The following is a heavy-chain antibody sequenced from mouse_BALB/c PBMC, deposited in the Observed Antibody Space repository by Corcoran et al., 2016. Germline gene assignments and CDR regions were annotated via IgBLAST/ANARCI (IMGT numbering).Heavy chain of an antibody. V-gene: IGHV1-4*02. CDR3: ARVGLLAWFAY. Sequence: QVQLQQSAAELARPGASVKMSCKASGYTFTSYTMHWVKQRPGQGLEWIGYINPSSGYTEYNQKFKDKTTLTADKSSSTAYMQLSSLTSEDSAVYYCARVGLLAWFAYWGQGTLVTVSA. D-gene: IGHD1-1*01. CDR2: INPSSGYT. J-gene: IGHJ3*01. CDR1: GYTFTSYT.